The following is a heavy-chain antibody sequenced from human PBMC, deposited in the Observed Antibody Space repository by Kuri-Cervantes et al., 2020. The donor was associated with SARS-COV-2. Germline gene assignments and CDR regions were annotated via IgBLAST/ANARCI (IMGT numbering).Heavy chain of an antibody. CDR1: LGSFCAYY. Sequence: SETLSLTCPVCLGSFCAYYWSWDRQPPGKGLDWIGEINHSGSTNDNPSLKSRVTISVDTSKNQFSLKLSSVTAADTAVYYCARDNYKDYGDYNWYFDLWGRGTLVTVSS. CDR2: INHSGST. D-gene: IGHD4-17*01. V-gene: IGHV4-34*01. J-gene: IGHJ2*01. CDR3: ARDNYKDYGDYNWYFDL.